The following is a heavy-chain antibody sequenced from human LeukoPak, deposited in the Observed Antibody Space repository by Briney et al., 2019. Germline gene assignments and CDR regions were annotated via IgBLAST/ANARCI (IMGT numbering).Heavy chain of an antibody. Sequence: GGSLRLSCAASGFTFSSYAMSWVRQAPGKGLEWVSAISGSGGSTYYADSVKGRFTISRDNSKNTLCLQMNSLRAEDTAVYYCAKEDIVVVVAATPEENYYYGMDVWGQGTTVTVSS. J-gene: IGHJ6*02. CDR1: GFTFSSYA. CDR2: ISGSGGST. CDR3: AKEDIVVVVAATPEENYYYGMDV. V-gene: IGHV3-23*01. D-gene: IGHD2-15*01.